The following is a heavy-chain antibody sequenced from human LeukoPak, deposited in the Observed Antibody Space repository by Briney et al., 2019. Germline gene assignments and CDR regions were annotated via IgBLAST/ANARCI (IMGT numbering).Heavy chain of an antibody. V-gene: IGHV3-15*01. J-gene: IGHJ3*02. Sequence: GGSLRLSCAASGFTFNDAWMNWVRQAPGTGRGWVGRIKSKTNGETTDYAAPVKGRLIISRDDSKNTLYLQMNSLKTEDTAVYYCTTDLYSGYDYDAFDIWGQGTMVTVSS. D-gene: IGHD5-12*01. CDR3: TTDLYSGYDYDAFDI. CDR2: IKSKTNGETT. CDR1: GFTFNDAW.